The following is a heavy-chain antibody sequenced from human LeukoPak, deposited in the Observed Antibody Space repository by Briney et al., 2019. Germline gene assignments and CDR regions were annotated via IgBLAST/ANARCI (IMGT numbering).Heavy chain of an antibody. J-gene: IGHJ4*02. V-gene: IGHV3-21*01. Sequence: PSGTLSLTCAVSSDSTISSSNWWTWVRQPPGKGLEWVSSISSSSSYIYYADSVKGRFTISRDNAKNSLYLQMNSLRAEDTAVYYCAVSYDFWSGYTHWGQGTLVTVSS. CDR2: ISSSSSYI. CDR1: DSTISSSN. D-gene: IGHD3-3*01. CDR3: AVSYDFWSGYTH.